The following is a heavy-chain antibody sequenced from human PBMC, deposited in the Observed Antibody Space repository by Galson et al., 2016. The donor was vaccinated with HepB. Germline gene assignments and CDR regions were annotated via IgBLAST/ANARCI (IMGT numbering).Heavy chain of an antibody. CDR2: ISGSGDST. J-gene: IGHJ4*02. V-gene: IGHV3-23*01. Sequence: SLRLSCAASGFTFSSYAMSWVRQAPGKGLEWVSAISGSGDSTYYADSGKGRFTISRDNSKNTLYLQMNSLRAEDTAVYYCATSPYGIDYWGQGTLVTVSS. CDR3: ATSPYGIDY. CDR1: GFTFSSYA. D-gene: IGHD4-17*01.